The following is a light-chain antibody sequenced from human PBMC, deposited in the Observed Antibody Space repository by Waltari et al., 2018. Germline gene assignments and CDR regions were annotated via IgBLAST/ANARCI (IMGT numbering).Light chain of an antibody. CDR3: SSYAGNNISL. J-gene: IGLJ2*01. V-gene: IGLV2-8*01. CDR1: NSDVGTSTY. CDR2: DVN. Sequence: QSALTQPPSATGSPGQSVTISCTGTNSDVGTSTYVSWYQHRAGKAPKLILFDVNKRPSGSPDRFSGSRSDNTASLTVSGLQAEDEADYYCSSYAGNNISLFGGGTKLTVL.